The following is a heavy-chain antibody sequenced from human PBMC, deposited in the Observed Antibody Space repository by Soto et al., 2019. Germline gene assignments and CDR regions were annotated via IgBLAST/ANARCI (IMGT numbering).Heavy chain of an antibody. D-gene: IGHD3-10*01. Sequence: QVQLVESGGGFVKPGGSLRLSCAASGFTFSDYYMSWIRQAPGKGLEWVSYISSSGSTIYYADSVKGRFTISRDNAKNSLYLQMNSLRAEDTAVYYCARAPPRSLWFGELTSPGPFDYWGQGTLVTVSS. CDR1: GFTFSDYY. J-gene: IGHJ4*02. CDR3: ARAPPRSLWFGELTSPGPFDY. CDR2: ISSSGSTI. V-gene: IGHV3-11*01.